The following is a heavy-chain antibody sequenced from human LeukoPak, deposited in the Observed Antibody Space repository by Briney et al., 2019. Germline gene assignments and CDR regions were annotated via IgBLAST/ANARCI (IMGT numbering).Heavy chain of an antibody. Sequence: GSLRLSCAASGFTFSSYAMHWVRQPPGKGLEWVGSIYYSGSTYYNPPLKSRVTISVDTSKNQFSLKLSSVTAADTAVYFCARTYIVGPTRHFDYWGQGTLVTVSS. D-gene: IGHD1-26*01. CDR2: IYYSGST. CDR3: ARTYIVGPTRHFDY. V-gene: IGHV4-39*01. CDR1: GFTFSSYAMH. J-gene: IGHJ4*02.